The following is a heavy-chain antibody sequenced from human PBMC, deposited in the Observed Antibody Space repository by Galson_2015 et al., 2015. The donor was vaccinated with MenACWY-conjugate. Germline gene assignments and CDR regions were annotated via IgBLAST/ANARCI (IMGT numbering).Heavy chain of an antibody. V-gene: IGHV3-48*02. D-gene: IGHD3-10*01. CDR2: ISSSSSTI. Sequence: SLRLSCAASGFTFSSYSMNWVRQAPGKGLEWVSYISSSSSTIYYADSVKGRFTISRDNAKNSLYLQMNSLRDEDTAVYYCARGSGGSGSYPTYYFDYWGQGTLVTVSS. J-gene: IGHJ4*02. CDR3: ARGSGGSGSYPTYYFDY. CDR1: GFTFSSYS.